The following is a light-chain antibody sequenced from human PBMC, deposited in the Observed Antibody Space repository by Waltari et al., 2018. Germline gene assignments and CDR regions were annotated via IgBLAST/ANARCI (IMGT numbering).Light chain of an antibody. CDR1: QSISQY. V-gene: IGKV3-20*01. CDR2: HAY. Sequence: SCRASQSISQYLAWYQQKPGQAPRLLIYHAYSRAAGIPDRFSGSGSGTDFSLSISRLEPEDFAVYYCQHYESLPVTFGQGTKVEIK. J-gene: IGKJ1*01. CDR3: QHYESLPVT.